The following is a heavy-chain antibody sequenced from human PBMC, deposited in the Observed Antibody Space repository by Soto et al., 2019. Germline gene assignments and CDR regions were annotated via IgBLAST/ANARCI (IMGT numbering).Heavy chain of an antibody. Sequence: EVHLVESGGGLIQPGGSLRLSCAASGFTVGNNYMNWVRQAPGKGLEWVSLMYSGGGTYYADSVKGRFTMSRDSSMNTLYLQLNSLRAEDTAMYYCTTSPSVGVWGQGTTVTVPS. CDR1: GFTVGNNY. CDR2: MYSGGGT. J-gene: IGHJ6*02. D-gene: IGHD6-19*01. CDR3: TTSPSVGV. V-gene: IGHV3-53*01.